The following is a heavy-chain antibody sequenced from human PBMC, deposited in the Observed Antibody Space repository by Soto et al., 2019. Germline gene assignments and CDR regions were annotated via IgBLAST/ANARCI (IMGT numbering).Heavy chain of an antibody. CDR3: ARHDYGDYLYDY. CDR1: GGSFSGYY. CDR2: INHSGST. D-gene: IGHD4-17*01. J-gene: IGHJ4*02. Sequence: SETLSLTCAVYGGSFSGYYWSWIRQPPGKGLEWIGEINHSGSTSYNPSLKSRVTISVDTSKNQFSLKLSSVTAADTAVYYCARHDYGDYLYDYWGQGTLVTVSS. V-gene: IGHV4-34*01.